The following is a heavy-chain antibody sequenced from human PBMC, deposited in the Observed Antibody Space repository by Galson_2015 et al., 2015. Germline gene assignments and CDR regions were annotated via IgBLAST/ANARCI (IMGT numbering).Heavy chain of an antibody. CDR3: AREAAPRFSHLDY. V-gene: IGHV1-2*06. J-gene: IGHJ4*02. D-gene: IGHD6-13*01. CDR2: INPNSGGT. Sequence: SVKVSCKASGYTFTGYYMHWVRQAPGQGLEWMGRINPNSGGTNYAQKFQGRVTMTRDTSISTAYMELSRLRSDDTAVYYCAREAAPRFSHLDYWGQGTLVTVSS. CDR1: GYTFTGYY.